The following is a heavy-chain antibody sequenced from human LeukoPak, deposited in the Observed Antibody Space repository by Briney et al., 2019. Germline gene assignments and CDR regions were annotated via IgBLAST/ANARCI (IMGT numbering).Heavy chain of an antibody. CDR1: GGSISSSNYY. D-gene: IGHD2-2*01. J-gene: IGHJ4*02. V-gene: IGHV4-39*01. CDR2: IYYSGST. CDR3: ARAYCSSASCAKLGYFDY. Sequence: SETLSLTCTVSGGSISSSNYYWGWIRQPPGKGLEWIGTIYYSGSTYYNPSLKSRVTISVDTSRDQFSLKPSSVTAADTALYYCARAYCSSASCAKLGYFDYWGLGTLVAVSS.